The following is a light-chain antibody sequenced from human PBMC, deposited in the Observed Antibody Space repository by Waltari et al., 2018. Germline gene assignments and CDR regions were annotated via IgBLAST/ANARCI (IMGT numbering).Light chain of an antibody. CDR2: EIN. CDR3: CSFTNSRNFDV. Sequence: QSALTQPASVSGSPGQSTTIPCARTSGDVGSNYRVSWYQQHPGKAPKLIIYEINKRPSGVSNRFSGSKSGKTASLTIAGLQAEDEADYYCCSFTNSRNFDVFGTGTKVTVL. V-gene: IGLV2-23*02. CDR1: SGDVGSNYR. J-gene: IGLJ1*01.